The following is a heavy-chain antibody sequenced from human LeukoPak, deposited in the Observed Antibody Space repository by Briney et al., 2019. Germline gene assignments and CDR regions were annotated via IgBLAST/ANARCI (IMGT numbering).Heavy chain of an antibody. D-gene: IGHD5-24*01. Sequence: SVKVSCKASGGTFSSYAISWVRQAPGQGLEWMGGIIPIFGTANYAQKFQGRVTITTDESTSTAYMELSSLRSEDTAVYYCASTRDGYNQDWGQGTLATVSS. CDR1: GGTFSSYA. CDR3: ASTRDGYNQD. V-gene: IGHV1-69*05. CDR2: IIPIFGTA. J-gene: IGHJ4*02.